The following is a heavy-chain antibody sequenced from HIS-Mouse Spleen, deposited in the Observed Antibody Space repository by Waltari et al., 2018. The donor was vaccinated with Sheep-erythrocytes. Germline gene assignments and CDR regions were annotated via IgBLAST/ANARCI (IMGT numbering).Heavy chain of an antibody. CDR3: ARAVAGTPDAFDI. CDR2: RKQDGSEK. V-gene: IGHV3-7*01. CDR1: GFTFSSYW. Sequence: EVQLVESGGGLVQPGGSLRLSCAASGFTFSSYWMRWVRQAPGKGLELVANRKQDGSEKYYVDSVKGRFTIARDNAKNSLYLQMNSLRAEDTAVYYCARAVAGTPDAFDIWGQGTMVTVSS. J-gene: IGHJ3*02. D-gene: IGHD1-7*01.